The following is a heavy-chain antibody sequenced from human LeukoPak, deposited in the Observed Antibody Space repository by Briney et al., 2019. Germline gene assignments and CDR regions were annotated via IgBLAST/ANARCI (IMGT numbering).Heavy chain of an antibody. V-gene: IGHV3-7*03. CDR2: IKQDGSDK. CDR3: ARGRDYGDSGDY. Sequence: PGVSLRLSCAASGFTFSTYWMSWVRQAPGKGLEWVANIKQDGSDKYYVDSVKGRFTISRDNAKNSLYLQMNSLRAEDTAVYYCARGRDYGDSGDYWGQGTLVTVSS. CDR1: GFTFSTYW. D-gene: IGHD4-17*01. J-gene: IGHJ4*02.